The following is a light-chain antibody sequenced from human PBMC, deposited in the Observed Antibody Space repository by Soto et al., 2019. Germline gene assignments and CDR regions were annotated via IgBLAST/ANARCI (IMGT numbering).Light chain of an antibody. CDR3: ETWYSNTHKV. Sequence: QPVLTQSSSASASLGSSAKLTCILSSGHSTYIIAWHQQQPGKAPRFLMTLDRSGSYNRGSGVPDRFSGSSSGADRYRTISTLQFEDEGDYYCETWYSNTHKVFGGGTKLTVL. V-gene: IGLV4-60*02. CDR2: LDRSGSY. CDR1: SGHSTYI. J-gene: IGLJ3*02.